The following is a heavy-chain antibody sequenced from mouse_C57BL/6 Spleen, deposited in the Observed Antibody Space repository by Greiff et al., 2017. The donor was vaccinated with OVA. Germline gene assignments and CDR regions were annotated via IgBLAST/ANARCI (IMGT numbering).Heavy chain of an antibody. V-gene: IGHV1-39*01. Sequence: VQLKESGPELVKPGASVKISCKASGYSFTDYNMNWVKQSNGKSLEWIGVINPNYGTTSYNQKFKGKATLTVDQSSSTAYMQLNSLTSEDSAVYYCARSLITTVVGSMDYWGQGTSVTVSS. J-gene: IGHJ4*01. D-gene: IGHD1-1*01. CDR1: GYSFTDYN. CDR2: INPNYGTT. CDR3: ARSLITTVVGSMDY.